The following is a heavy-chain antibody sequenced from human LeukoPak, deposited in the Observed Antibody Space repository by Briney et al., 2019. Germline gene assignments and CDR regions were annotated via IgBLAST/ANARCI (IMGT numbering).Heavy chain of an antibody. CDR3: ARGAPNYYDSSGYSPYYFDY. Sequence: ASVKVSCKASGYTFTSYYMHWVRQAPGQGLEWMGIINPSGGSTSYAQKFQGRVTMTRDTSTSTVYMELSSLRSEDTAVYYCARGAPNYYDSSGYSPYYFDYWGQGSLVTVCS. D-gene: IGHD3-22*01. CDR2: INPSGGST. J-gene: IGHJ4*02. V-gene: IGHV1-46*01. CDR1: GYTFTSYY.